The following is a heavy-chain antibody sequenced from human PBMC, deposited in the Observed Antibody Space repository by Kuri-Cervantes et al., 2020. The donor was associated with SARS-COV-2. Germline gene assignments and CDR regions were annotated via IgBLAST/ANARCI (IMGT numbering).Heavy chain of an antibody. CDR1: GYSFTSYW. Sequence: GGSLRLSCKGSGYSFTSYWIGWVRQMPGKGLEWMGIIYPGDSDTRYSPSFQGQVTISADKSISTAYLQWSSLKASDTAMYYCARRGEADYWYFDLWGRGTLVTVSS. CDR2: IYPGDSDT. D-gene: IGHD3-10*01. V-gene: IGHV5-51*01. J-gene: IGHJ2*01. CDR3: ARRGEADYWYFDL.